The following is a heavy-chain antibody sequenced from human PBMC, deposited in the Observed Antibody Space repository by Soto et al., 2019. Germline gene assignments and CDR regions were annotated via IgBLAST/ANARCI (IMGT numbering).Heavy chain of an antibody. CDR1: GVSVTSKNW. CDR3: AREVSAGHLTFNYKFYGWDV. D-gene: IGHD3-9*01. Sequence: QVQLQESGPGLVKPSGTLSLTCSVSGVSVTSKNWWTWVRQSPGKGLEWIGEVYNGGSINYNPSLKSRATISIDKYKNNFSLNLTSMTVADTAVYFCAREVSAGHLTFNYKFYGWDVWGQGTTVTVS. J-gene: IGHJ6*02. CDR2: VYNGGSI. V-gene: IGHV4-4*02.